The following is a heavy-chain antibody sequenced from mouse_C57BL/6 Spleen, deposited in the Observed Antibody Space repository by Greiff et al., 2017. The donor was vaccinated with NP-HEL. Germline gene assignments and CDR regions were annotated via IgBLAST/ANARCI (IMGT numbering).Heavy chain of an antibody. V-gene: IGHV1-64*01. CDR2: IHPNSGST. D-gene: IGHD2-14*01. CDR1: GYTFTSYW. J-gene: IGHJ4*01. Sequence: QVQLQQPGAELVKPGASVKLSCKASGYTFTSYWMHWVKQRPGQGLEWIGMIHPNSGSTNYNEKFKSKATLTVDKSSSTAYMQLSSLTSEDSAVDYCAREGTYYAMDYWGQGTSVTVSS. CDR3: AREGTYYAMDY.